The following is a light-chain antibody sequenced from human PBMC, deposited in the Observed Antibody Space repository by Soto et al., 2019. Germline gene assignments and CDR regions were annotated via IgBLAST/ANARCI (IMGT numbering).Light chain of an antibody. Sequence: EIVMTQSPATLSVSPGERATLSCRASQSISSNLAWYQQKPGQAPRLLIYGASTRATGIPARFSGSGSGTEFALTISSLQSEDFAGDYCQQYNNWPPLTFGGGTNVEIK. J-gene: IGKJ4*01. CDR3: QQYNNWPPLT. V-gene: IGKV3-15*01. CDR1: QSISSN. CDR2: GAS.